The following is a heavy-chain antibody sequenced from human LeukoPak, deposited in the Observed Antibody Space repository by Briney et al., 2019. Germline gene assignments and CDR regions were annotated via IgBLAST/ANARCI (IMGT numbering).Heavy chain of an antibody. CDR2: INSRNTYT. J-gene: IGHJ4*02. CDR3: SAGGDFDY. CDR1: GFNFSIYY. Sequence: PGGSLRLSCAASGFNFSIYYMSWVRQAPGRGLEWVSSINSRNTYTYYADSLKGRFTISRDNAKNSLSLHMNSLRAEDTAVYYCSAGGDFDYWGQGTLVTVSS. V-gene: IGHV3-21*01. D-gene: IGHD3-10*01.